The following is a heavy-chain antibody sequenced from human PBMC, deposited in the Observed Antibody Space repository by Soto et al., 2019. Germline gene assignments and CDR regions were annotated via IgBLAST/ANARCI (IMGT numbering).Heavy chain of an antibody. J-gene: IGHJ6*02. V-gene: IGHV4-4*07. CDR1: GISFNSYY. CDR3: ATLYSSFSYTGMDV. D-gene: IGHD5-12*01. Sequence: QVLLHESGPQLVKTSETLSLTCIVSGISFNSYYWAWVRQPVGKGLEWIGHKSPTGSTTYSPSLESRVTIALDKSNNLVSLTLTSVTAADSGVYYCATLYSSFSYTGMDVLGQGTAVTVSS. CDR2: KSPTGST.